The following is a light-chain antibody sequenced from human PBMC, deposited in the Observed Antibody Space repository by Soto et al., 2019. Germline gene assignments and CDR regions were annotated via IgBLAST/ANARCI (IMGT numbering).Light chain of an antibody. CDR2: DAS. CDR3: QQRSNWPSLT. J-gene: IGKJ5*01. CDR1: QRVSSY. V-gene: IGKV3-11*01. Sequence: EIVLTQSPATLSLSPGERSTLSCMASQRVSSYLAWYQQKPCHAPRLLIYDASNRATGIPARFSGSGSGTDFTLPIKSLEPEDSAVYYCQQRSNWPSLTFGQGTRRE.